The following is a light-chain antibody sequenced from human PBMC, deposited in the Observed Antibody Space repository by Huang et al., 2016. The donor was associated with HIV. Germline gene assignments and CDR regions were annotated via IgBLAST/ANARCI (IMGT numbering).Light chain of an antibody. J-gene: IGKJ4*01. CDR3: QQYDNWPPGLT. V-gene: IGKV3D-15*01. CDR2: DTA. CDR1: QNVRTN. Sequence: EIMMTQSPATLSVSPGGRATLACRASQNVRTNLAWYQRKTGQSPRLLIYDTATRAAGIPARFTGSGSGTECTLTISGLQSEDFAIYYCQQYDNWPPGLTFGGGTKVEI.